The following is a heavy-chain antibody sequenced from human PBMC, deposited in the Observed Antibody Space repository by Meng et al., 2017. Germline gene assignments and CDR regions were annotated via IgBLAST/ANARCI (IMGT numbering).Heavy chain of an antibody. D-gene: IGHD3-10*01. CDR3: ARDRNYYGSGSYYKRELDY. CDR2: INPNSGGT. Sequence: ASVKVSCKASGYTFTGYYMHWVRQAPGQGLEWMGWINPNSGGTNYAQKFQGRVTMTRDTSISTAYMELSRLRSDDTAVYYCARDRNYYGSGSYYKRELDYWGQGTLVTVSS. J-gene: IGHJ4*02. CDR1: GYTFTGYY. V-gene: IGHV1-2*02.